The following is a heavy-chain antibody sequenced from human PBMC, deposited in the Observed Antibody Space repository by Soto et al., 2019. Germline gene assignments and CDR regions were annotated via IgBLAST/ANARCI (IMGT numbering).Heavy chain of an antibody. J-gene: IGHJ6*03. CDR3: AISTITMVRGVASYHYYMDV. V-gene: IGHV3-66*01. CDR1: GFTVSSNY. D-gene: IGHD3-10*01. Sequence: PGGSLRLSCAASGFTVSSNYMSWVRQAPGKGLEWVSVIYSGGSTYYADSVKGRFTISRDNSKNTLYLQMNSLRAEDTAVYYCAISTITMVRGVASYHYYMDVRGKGTTVTVSS. CDR2: IYSGGST.